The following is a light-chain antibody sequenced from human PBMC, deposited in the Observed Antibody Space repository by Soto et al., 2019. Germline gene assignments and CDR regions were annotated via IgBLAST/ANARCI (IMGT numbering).Light chain of an antibody. CDR1: QSIGYW. CDR3: QQYNSYSKT. CDR2: AAS. J-gene: IGKJ1*01. Sequence: DIPTTQSPSTVSAYVGDRDTIPCRASQSIGYWLAWYQQKPGKAPNLLIHAASSLETGVPSRFSGSGSGTEFTLSISSLQPDDSASYYCQQYNSYSKTFGQGTKVDI. V-gene: IGKV1-5*01.